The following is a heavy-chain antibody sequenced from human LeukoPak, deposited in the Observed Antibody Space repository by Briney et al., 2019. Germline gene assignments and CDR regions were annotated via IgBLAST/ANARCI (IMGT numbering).Heavy chain of an antibody. CDR1: GGSISSYY. V-gene: IGHV4-59*08. D-gene: IGHD6-13*01. Sequence: PSETLSLTCTVSGGSISSYYWSWIRQPPGKGLEWIGYIYYSGSTNYNPSLKSRVTISVDTSKNQFSLKLSSVTAADTAVYYCARQDDSSWHTWFDPWGQGTLVTVSS. CDR3: ARQDDSSWHTWFDP. J-gene: IGHJ5*02. CDR2: IYYSGST.